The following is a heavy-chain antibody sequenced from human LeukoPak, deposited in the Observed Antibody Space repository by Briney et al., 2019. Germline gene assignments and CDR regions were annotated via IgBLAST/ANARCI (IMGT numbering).Heavy chain of an antibody. J-gene: IGHJ3*02. CDR2: ISSSGRSI. CDR3: ARDIEPDAFDI. V-gene: IGHV3-48*04. D-gene: IGHD1-14*01. CDR1: GFTFSSYG. Sequence: GRSLRLSCAASGFTFSSYGMHWVRQAPGKGLEWVSYISSSGRSIYYADSVKGRFTISRDIARNSLYLQMNNLRAEDTAVYFCARDIEPDAFDIWGQGTMVTVSS.